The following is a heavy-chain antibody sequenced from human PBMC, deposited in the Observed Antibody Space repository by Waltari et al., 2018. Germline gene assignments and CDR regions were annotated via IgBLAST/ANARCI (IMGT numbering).Heavy chain of an antibody. V-gene: IGHV4-31*03. J-gene: IGHJ4*02. CDR3: ARDFRPGNYFDY. Sequence: QVQLQESGPGLVKPSQTLSLTCTVSGCSISSGGYYWSWIRQHPGKGLEWIGYIYYSGSTYYNPSLKSRVTISVDTSKNQFSLKLSSVTAADTAVYYCARDFRPGNYFDYWGQGTLVTVSS. CDR2: IYYSGST. D-gene: IGHD1-26*01. CDR1: GCSISSGGYY.